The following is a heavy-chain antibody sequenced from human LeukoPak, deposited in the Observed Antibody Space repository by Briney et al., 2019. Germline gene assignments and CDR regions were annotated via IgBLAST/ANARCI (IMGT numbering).Heavy chain of an antibody. CDR2: INAGNGNT. CDR1: GYTFTSYA. V-gene: IGHV1-3*01. Sequence: ASVKVSCKASGYTFTSYAMHWVRQAPGQRLEWMGWINAGNGNTKYSQKFQGRVTITRDTSASTAYMELSSLRSEDTAVYYCARDLGYSSSWYGAELDAFDIWGQGTMVTVSS. D-gene: IGHD6-13*01. J-gene: IGHJ3*02. CDR3: ARDLGYSSSWYGAELDAFDI.